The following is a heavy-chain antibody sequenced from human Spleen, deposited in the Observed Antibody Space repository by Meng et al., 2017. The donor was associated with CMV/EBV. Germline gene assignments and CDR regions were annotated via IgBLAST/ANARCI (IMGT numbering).Heavy chain of an antibody. J-gene: IGHJ4*02. D-gene: IGHD5-24*01. V-gene: IGHV4-34*01. CDR1: GGSFSGYY. Sequence: SETLSLTCAVYGGSFSGYYWSWIRQPPGKGLEWIGEINHSGSTNYNPSLKSRVTISVDTSKNQFSLKLSSVTAADTAVYYCAGHRDGHNPFDYWGQGTLVTVSS. CDR2: INHSGST. CDR3: AGHRDGHNPFDY.